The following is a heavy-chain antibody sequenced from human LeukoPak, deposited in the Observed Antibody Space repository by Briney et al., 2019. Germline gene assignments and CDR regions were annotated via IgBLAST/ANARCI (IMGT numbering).Heavy chain of an antibody. Sequence: SETLSLTCTVSGDSITSGAYYWTWIRQPPGKGLEWIGYLYHTGTTYYNPSLNGRVTLSVDTSRNQFSLNLSSVTAAGTAVYFCARGYCSSANCYGFDYWGQGSLVTVSS. D-gene: IGHD2-2*01. CDR3: ARGYCSSANCYGFDY. CDR1: GDSITSGAYY. V-gene: IGHV4-30-2*01. CDR2: LYHTGTT. J-gene: IGHJ4*02.